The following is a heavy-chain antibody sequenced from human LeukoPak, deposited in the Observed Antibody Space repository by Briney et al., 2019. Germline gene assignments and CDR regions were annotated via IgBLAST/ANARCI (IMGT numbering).Heavy chain of an antibody. V-gene: IGHV3-7*01. D-gene: IGHD2-21*02. CDR2: IDQDGGGK. CDR1: GFTFSDYW. J-gene: IGHJ4*02. Sequence: GGSLRLSCAASGFTFSDYWMNWVREAPGKGLEWVANIDQDGGGKYYLDSVKGRFTISRDNAKNSLYLQINSLRAEDTAVYYCARGDWAPFDYWGQGSLLTVSS. CDR3: ARGDWAPFDY.